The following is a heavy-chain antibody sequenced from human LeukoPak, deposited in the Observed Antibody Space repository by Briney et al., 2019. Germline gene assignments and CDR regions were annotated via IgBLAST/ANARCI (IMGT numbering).Heavy chain of an antibody. CDR2: IYYSGST. CDR1: GGSISSYY. Sequence: ETLSLTCTVSGGSISSYYWSWIRQPPGKGLEWIGYIYYSGSTNYNPSLKSRVTISVDTSKNQFSLKLSSVTAADTAVYYCARGPNRYYFDYWGQGTLVTVSS. V-gene: IGHV4-59*01. J-gene: IGHJ4*02. CDR3: ARGPNRYYFDY. D-gene: IGHD2/OR15-2a*01.